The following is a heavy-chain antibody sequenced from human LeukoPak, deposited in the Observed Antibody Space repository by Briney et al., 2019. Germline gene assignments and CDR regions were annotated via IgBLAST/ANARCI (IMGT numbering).Heavy chain of an antibody. Sequence: GGSLRLSCVGSGFTFSNYWMHWVRQAPGKGPEWVANIKQDGSEKYYVASVKGRFTISRDNAKNSLYLQMNSLRAEDTAVYYCARKMDVWGKGTTVTVSS. CDR2: IKQDGSEK. J-gene: IGHJ6*04. D-gene: IGHD1-14*01. V-gene: IGHV3-7*03. CDR1: GFTFSNYW. CDR3: ARKMDV.